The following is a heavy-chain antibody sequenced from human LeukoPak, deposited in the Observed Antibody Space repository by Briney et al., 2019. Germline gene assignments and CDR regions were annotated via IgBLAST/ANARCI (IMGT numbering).Heavy chain of an antibody. CDR2: INHSGST. V-gene: IGHV4-39*07. J-gene: IGHJ4*02. Sequence: PSETLSLTCTVSGGSISSSSYYWGWIRQPPGKGLEWIGEINHSGSTNYNPSLKSRVTISVDTSKNQFSLKLSSVTAADTAVYYCAGLYFDYWGQGTLVTVSS. CDR1: GGSISSSSYY. CDR3: AGLYFDY.